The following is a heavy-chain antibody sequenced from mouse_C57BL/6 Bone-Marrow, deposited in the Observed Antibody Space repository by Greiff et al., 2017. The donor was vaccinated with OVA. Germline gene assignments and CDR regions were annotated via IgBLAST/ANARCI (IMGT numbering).Heavy chain of an antibody. D-gene: IGHD2-5*01. CDR1: GFNIKDDY. V-gene: IGHV14-4*01. Sequence: EVQLQQSGAELVRPGASVKLSCTASGFNIKDDYMHWVKQRPEQGLEWIGWIDPENGDTEYASKFQGKATITADTSSNTAYLQLSSLTSEDSAVYYCAGYYSNYVGYWGQGTTLTVSS. CDR2: IDPENGDT. J-gene: IGHJ2*01. CDR3: AGYYSNYVGY.